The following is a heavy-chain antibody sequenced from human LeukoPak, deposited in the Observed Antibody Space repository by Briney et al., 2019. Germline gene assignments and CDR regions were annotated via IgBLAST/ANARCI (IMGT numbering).Heavy chain of an antibody. Sequence: SETLSLTCAVYGGSFSGYYWSWIRQPPGKGLEWIGEINHRGSTNYNPSLKSRVTISVDTSKNQFSLKLSSVTAADTAVYYCARGRTVATIKGLYVHYYYYYMDVWGKGTTVTVSS. CDR3: ARGRTVATIKGLYVHYYYYYMDV. V-gene: IGHV4-34*01. J-gene: IGHJ6*03. D-gene: IGHD5-12*01. CDR2: INHRGST. CDR1: GGSFSGYY.